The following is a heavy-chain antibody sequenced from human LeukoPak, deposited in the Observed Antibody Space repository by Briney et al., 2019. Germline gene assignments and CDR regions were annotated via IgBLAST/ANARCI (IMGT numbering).Heavy chain of an antibody. CDR3: ARKVRPGGVDY. CDR1: GGSISSYY. V-gene: IGHV4-59*08. D-gene: IGHD2-2*01. J-gene: IGHJ4*02. Sequence: KPSETLSLTCTVSGGSISSYYWSWIRQPPGKGLEWIGYIYYSGSTNYNPSLKSRVTISVDTSKNQFSLKLSSVTAADTAVYYCARKVRPGGVDYWGQGTLVTVSS. CDR2: IYYSGST.